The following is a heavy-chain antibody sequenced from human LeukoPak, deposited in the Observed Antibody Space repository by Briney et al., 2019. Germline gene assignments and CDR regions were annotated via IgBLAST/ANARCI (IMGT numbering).Heavy chain of an antibody. V-gene: IGHV5-51*01. CDR1: GYSFTSYW. D-gene: IGHD1-1*01. Sequence: GESLKISCKGSGYSFTSYWIGWVRQMPGNGLEWMGIIYPGDSDTRYSPSFQGQVTISADKSINTAYLQWSSLKASDTAMYYCARFSATYYFDYWGQGTLVTVSS. CDR2: IYPGDSDT. CDR3: ARFSATYYFDY. J-gene: IGHJ4*02.